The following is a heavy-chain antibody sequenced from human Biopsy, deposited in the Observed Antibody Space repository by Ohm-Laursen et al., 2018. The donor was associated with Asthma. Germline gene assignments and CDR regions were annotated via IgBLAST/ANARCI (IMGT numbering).Heavy chain of an antibody. V-gene: IGHV3-9*01. CDR1: GFVFDDYA. CDR2: IIWNGARV. D-gene: IGHD6-19*01. CDR3: AKASSSGWSAPLDY. J-gene: IGHJ4*02. Sequence: SLRLSCTVSGFVFDDYALHWVRQTPGKGLEWVSSIIWNGARVDYADAVKGRFTISRDNAKNSLYLQMNTLKTEDTAIYFCAKASSSGWSAPLDYWGQGMLVTVSS.